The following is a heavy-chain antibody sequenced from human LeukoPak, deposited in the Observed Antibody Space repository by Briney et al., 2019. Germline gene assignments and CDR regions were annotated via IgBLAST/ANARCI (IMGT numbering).Heavy chain of an antibody. CDR2: ISADGSNK. D-gene: IGHD2-8*01. CDR3: AKDMEGVGDF. J-gene: IGHJ4*02. V-gene: IGHV3-30*18. Sequence: GGSLRLSCAASGFTFSSYGMHWVRQAPGKGLEWVAGISADGSNKYYADSVKGRFTISRDNPKNTLYLQMNSLRAEDTAVYCCAKDMEGVGDFWGQGTLVTVSS. CDR1: GFTFSSYG.